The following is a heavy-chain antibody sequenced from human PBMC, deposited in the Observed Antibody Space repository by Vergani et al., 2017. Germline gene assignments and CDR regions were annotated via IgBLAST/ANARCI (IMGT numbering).Heavy chain of an antibody. CDR1: GFTLSSYG. V-gene: IGHV3-30*18. J-gene: IGHJ4*02. D-gene: IGHD5-12*01. CDR2: ISYDGSNK. CDR3: AKVYSGYDSHFDY. Sequence: QVQLVESGGGVVQPGRSLRLSCAASGFTLSSYGMHWVRQAPGKGREWVAVISYDGSNKYYADPVKGRFTSSRDNSKNTLYLRMNSRRAEDTAVYYCAKVYSGYDSHFDYWGQGTLVTVSS.